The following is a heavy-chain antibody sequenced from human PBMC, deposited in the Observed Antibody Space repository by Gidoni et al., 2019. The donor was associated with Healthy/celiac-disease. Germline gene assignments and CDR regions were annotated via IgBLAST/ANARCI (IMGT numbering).Heavy chain of an antibody. CDR3: ARDLWGTVTTRPQASSTHWYFDL. CDR2: IYYSGST. V-gene: IGHV4-31*03. CDR1: GGSLRHGGSA. D-gene: IGHD4-17*01. J-gene: IGHJ2*01. Sequence: QVQLQESGPGLVKPSQTLSLPCPFPGGSLRHGGSARAGIRQHPGKGLGWIGYIYYSGSTYYNPSLKSRVTISVDTSKNQFSLKLSSVTAADTAVYYCARDLWGTVTTRPQASSTHWYFDLWGRGTLVTVSS.